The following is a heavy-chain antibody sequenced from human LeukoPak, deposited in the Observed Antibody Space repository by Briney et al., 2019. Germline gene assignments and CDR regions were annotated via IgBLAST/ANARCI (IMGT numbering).Heavy chain of an antibody. CDR1: GFTFNTYG. CDR2: IRYDGSNE. J-gene: IGHJ4*02. Sequence: GGSLRLSCAASGFTFNTYGMHWVRQAQGKGLEWVALIRYDGSNENYADSVKGRFTISRDNSRNTLYLQMNSLRAEDTAIYYCAKRGSGYHDDYWGQGALATVSS. V-gene: IGHV3-30*02. CDR3: AKRGSGYHDDY. D-gene: IGHD3-3*01.